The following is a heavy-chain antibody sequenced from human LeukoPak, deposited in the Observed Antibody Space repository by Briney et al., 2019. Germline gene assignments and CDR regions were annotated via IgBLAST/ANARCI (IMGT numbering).Heavy chain of an antibody. V-gene: IGHV1-2*06. CDR3: ARVPRSGSYIYFDY. D-gene: IGHD3-10*01. Sequence: WASVKVSCTASEYTFTGYYIHWVRQAPGQGLEWMGRLNPNTGGTNYAQNFQGRVTMTRDTSISTVYMELSSLRSDDTALYYCARVPRSGSYIYFDYWGQGTLVTVSS. CDR2: LNPNTGGT. CDR1: EYTFTGYY. J-gene: IGHJ4*02.